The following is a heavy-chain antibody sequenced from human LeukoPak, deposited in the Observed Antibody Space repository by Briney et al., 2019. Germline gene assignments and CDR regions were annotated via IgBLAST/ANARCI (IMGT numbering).Heavy chain of an antibody. J-gene: IGHJ4*02. D-gene: IGHD3-22*01. Sequence: PGGSLRLFCEVSGITLSNYRMSWVRQAPGRGLEWVAGISGSGCGTNYAESVTGRFTISRDNSKNTLYLQMNSLRAEDTAVYFCAKRGVVIRVILVGFHKEAYYFDSWGQGALVSVSS. CDR3: AKRGVVIRVILVGFHKEAYYFDS. CDR2: ISGSGCGT. CDR1: GITLSNYR. V-gene: IGHV3-23*01.